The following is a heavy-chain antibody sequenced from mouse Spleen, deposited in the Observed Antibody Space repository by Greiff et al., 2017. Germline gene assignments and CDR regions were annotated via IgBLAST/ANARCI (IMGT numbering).Heavy chain of an antibody. V-gene: IGHV5-9-3*01. Sequence: EVQGVESGGGLVKPGGSLKLSCAASGFTFSSYAMSWVRQTPEKRLEWVATISSGGSYTYYPDSVKGRFTISRDNAKNTLYLQMSSLRSEDTAMYYCARQGGSTVDFAYWGQGTLVTVSA. CDR2: ISSGGSYT. D-gene: IGHD1-1*01. J-gene: IGHJ3*01. CDR3: ARQGGSTVDFAY. CDR1: GFTFSSYA.